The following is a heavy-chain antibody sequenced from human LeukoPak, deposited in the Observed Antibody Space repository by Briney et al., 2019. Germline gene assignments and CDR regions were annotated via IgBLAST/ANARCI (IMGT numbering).Heavy chain of an antibody. CDR1: GFTFISYE. D-gene: IGHD6-19*01. CDR3: ARGLAVAGAGSWFDP. Sequence: GGSLRLSCAASGFTFISYEMNWGRQAPGKGREWGSYISSSGSTIYYADSVKGRFTISRDNAKNSLYLQMHSLRAEDTAVYYCARGLAVAGAGSWFDPWGQGTLVTVLS. V-gene: IGHV3-48*03. CDR2: ISSSGSTI. J-gene: IGHJ5*02.